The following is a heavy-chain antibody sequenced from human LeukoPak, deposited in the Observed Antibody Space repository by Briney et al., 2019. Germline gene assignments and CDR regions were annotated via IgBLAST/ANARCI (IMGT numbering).Heavy chain of an antibody. V-gene: IGHV3-48*03. D-gene: IGHD5-18*01. CDR1: GFTFSSYE. CDR3: ARVGHSYGYYYYYMDV. J-gene: IGHJ6*03. CDR2: ISSSGNTI. Sequence: GGSLRLSCAASGFTFSSYEMNWVRQAPGKGLEWVSYISSSGNTIYYADSVKGRFTISRDNAKNSLYLQMNSLRAEDTAVYYCARVGHSYGYYYYYMDVWGKGTTVTVSS.